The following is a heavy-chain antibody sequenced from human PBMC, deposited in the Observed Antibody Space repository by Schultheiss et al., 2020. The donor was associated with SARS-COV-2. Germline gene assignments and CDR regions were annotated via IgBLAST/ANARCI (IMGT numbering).Heavy chain of an antibody. Sequence: SETLSLTCAVYGGSFSGYYWSWIRQPPGKGLEWIGYIYYSGSTYYNPSLKSLVTISVDTSKNQFSLKLSSVTAADTAVYYCARRSAGGAFDIWGQGTMVTVSS. D-gene: IGHD1-26*01. CDR1: GGSFSGYY. V-gene: IGHV4-34*09. J-gene: IGHJ3*02. CDR3: ARRSAGGAFDI. CDR2: IYYSGST.